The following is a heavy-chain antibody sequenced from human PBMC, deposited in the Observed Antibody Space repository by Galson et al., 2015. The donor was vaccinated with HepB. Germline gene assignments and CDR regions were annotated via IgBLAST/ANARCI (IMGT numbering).Heavy chain of an antibody. V-gene: IGHV5-51*03. CDR3: ASLVGATSDAFDI. CDR1: GYSFTSYW. Sequence: QSGAEVKKPRESLKISCKGSGYSFTSYWIGWVRQMPGKGLEWMGIIYPGDSDTRYSTSFQGQVTISANKSISTAYLQWSSLKASDTAMYYCASLVGATSDAFDIWGQGTMVTVSS. D-gene: IGHD1-26*01. J-gene: IGHJ3*02. CDR2: IYPGDSDT.